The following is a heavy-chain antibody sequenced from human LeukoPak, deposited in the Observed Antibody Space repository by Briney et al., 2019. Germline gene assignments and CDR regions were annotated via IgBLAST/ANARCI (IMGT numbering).Heavy chain of an antibody. V-gene: IGHV3-33*01. CDR2: IWYDGSNK. Sequence: PGRSLRLSCAASGFTFSSYGMHWVRQAPGKGLEWVAVIWYDGSNKYYADSVKGRFTIARDNSKNTLYLQMNSLRSEDTAVYYCASSGSYYYFDYWGQGTLVTVSS. CDR3: ASSGSYYYFDY. D-gene: IGHD1-26*01. CDR1: GFTFSSYG. J-gene: IGHJ4*02.